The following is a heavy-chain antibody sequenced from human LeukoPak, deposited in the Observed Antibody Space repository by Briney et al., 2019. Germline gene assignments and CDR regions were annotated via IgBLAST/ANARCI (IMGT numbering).Heavy chain of an antibody. V-gene: IGHV4-30-2*01. CDR2: IYHTGST. CDR1: GGSISSGLYS. CDR3: ARLQYCSGTSCYWFDP. J-gene: IGHJ5*02. D-gene: IGHD2-2*01. Sequence: SETLSLTCDVSGGSISSGLYSWSWIRQPLGKGLEWIGYIYHTGSTYYNPSLKSRVTISVDTSKNQFSLKLSSVTAADTAVYYCARLQYCSGTSCYWFDPWGQGTLVTVSS.